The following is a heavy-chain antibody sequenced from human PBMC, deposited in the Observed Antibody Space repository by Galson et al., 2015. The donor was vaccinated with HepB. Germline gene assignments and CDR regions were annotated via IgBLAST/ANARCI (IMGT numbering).Heavy chain of an antibody. J-gene: IGHJ5*01. CDR3: ARNRAYGDYVGDS. CDR1: GYTFTDFY. D-gene: IGHD4-17*01. V-gene: IGHV1-2*02. Sequence: SVKVSCKASGYTFTDFYMHWVRQAPGQGLEWMGWINPDSGGTNYAQKFQGRVTMTRDTSISTAYMDLSRLRFDDTAVYYCARNRAYGDYVGDSWAQGTLVTVSS. CDR2: INPDSGGT.